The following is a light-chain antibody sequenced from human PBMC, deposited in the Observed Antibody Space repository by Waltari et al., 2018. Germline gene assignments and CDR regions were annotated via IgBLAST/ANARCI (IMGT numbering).Light chain of an antibody. CDR3: QQYGSSQYT. V-gene: IGKV3-20*01. Sequence: EIVLTQSPGTLSLSPGERATLSCRASQSVSSSYLAGYQQKPGQAPRLLIYGASSRATGLPDRFSGSGSGTDFTLTISRLEPEDFAVYYCQQYGSSQYTFGQGTKLEIK. J-gene: IGKJ2*01. CDR1: QSVSSSY. CDR2: GAS.